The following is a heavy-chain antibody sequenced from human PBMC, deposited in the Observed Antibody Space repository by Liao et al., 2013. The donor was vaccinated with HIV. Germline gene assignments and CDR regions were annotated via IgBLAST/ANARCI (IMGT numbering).Heavy chain of an antibody. CDR3: ASFYYGSGNYRVNVFDI. CDR2: IYYSGST. CDR1: NDSISSGNYY. V-gene: IGHV4-30-4*08. D-gene: IGHD3-10*01. Sequence: QVQLQESGPGLVKPSETLSLTCSVSNDSISSGNYYWTWIRQPAGKGLEWIGSIYYSGSTYYNPSLKSRVTISLDTSKNQVSLKLNSVTAADTAVYYCASFYYGSGNYRVNVFDIWGQGTMVTVSS. J-gene: IGHJ3*02.